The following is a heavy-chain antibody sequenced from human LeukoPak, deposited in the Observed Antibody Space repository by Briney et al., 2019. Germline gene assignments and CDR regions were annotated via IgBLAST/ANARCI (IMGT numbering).Heavy chain of an antibody. CDR2: INHSGST. D-gene: IGHD2-2*02. CDR1: GGSFSVYY. CDR3: ARGRRYQLLYGAWFDP. J-gene: IGHJ5*02. Sequence: SETLSLTCAVYGGSFSVYYSSWVRQPPGKGLEWIGEINHSGSTNYNPSLKSRVTISVDTCKNQFSLKLSSVTAADTAVYYCARGRRYQLLYGAWFDPWGQGTLVTVSS. V-gene: IGHV4-34*01.